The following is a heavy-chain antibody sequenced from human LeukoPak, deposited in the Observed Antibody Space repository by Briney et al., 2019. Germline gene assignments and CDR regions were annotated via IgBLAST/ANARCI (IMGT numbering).Heavy chain of an antibody. J-gene: IGHJ2*01. CDR3: ARDKVYYYDSSGYSYYCDFDL. CDR2: IYSGGST. D-gene: IGHD3-22*01. Sequence: GGSLRLSCAASGFTVSSNYMSWVRQAPGKGLEWVSVIYSGGSTYYADSVKGRFTISRDNSKNTLYLQMISLSVEDTAVYYCARDKVYYYDSSGYSYYCDFDLWGRGTLVTVSS. V-gene: IGHV3-66*01. CDR1: GFTVSSNY.